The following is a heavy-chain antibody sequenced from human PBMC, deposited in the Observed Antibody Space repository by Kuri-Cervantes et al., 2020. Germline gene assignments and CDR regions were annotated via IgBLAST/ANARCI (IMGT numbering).Heavy chain of an antibody. CDR3: ARGSDYGGNGY. Sequence: AGSLSPSCIVSGGPASSGGYYWSRIRQPPVKRLEWIGYIYYSGSTNYNPYLKSRVTISVDTSKNQFSLTLSSVTAADTAVYYCARGSDYGGNGYWGQGTLVTVSS. CDR2: IYYSGST. J-gene: IGHJ4*02. D-gene: IGHD4-23*01. V-gene: IGHV4-61*08. CDR1: GGPASSGGYY.